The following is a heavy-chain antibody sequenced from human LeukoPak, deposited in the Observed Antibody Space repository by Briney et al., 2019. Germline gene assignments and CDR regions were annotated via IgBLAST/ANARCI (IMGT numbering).Heavy chain of an antibody. Sequence: PGGSLRLSCAASGFTFSSYSMNWVRQAPGKGLEWVSYISSSSSTIYYADSAKGRFTISRDNAKNSLYLQMNSLRAEDTAVYYCAREKRGYSYGYCLDYCGQGTLVTVSS. CDR2: ISSSSSTI. CDR1: GFTFSSYS. CDR3: AREKRGYSYGYCLDY. J-gene: IGHJ4*02. V-gene: IGHV3-48*01. D-gene: IGHD5-18*01.